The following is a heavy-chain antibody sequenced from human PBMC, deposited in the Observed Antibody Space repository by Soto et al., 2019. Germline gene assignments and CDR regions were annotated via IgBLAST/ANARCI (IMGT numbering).Heavy chain of an antibody. D-gene: IGHD2-8*01. J-gene: IGHJ5*02. V-gene: IGHV6-1*01. CDR1: GDSVSSYSVT. Sequence: QVQLQQSGPGLVLPSQTLSLSCAISGDSVSSYSVTWNWIRQSPSRGLEWLGRTYYNSKWNIEYAISAPSRIATNPDTSKNRFSLHFNSVTPADTAVYFCARATNGAPWFDPWGQGTLVTVSS. CDR3: ARATNGAPWFDP. CDR2: TYYNSKWNI.